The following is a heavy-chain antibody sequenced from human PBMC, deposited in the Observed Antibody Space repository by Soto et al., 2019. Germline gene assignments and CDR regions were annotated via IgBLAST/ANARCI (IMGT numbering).Heavy chain of an antibody. CDR1: GFTFSDYY. CDR2: ISSSGSSI. Sequence: PGGSLRLSCAASGFTFSDYYMRWIRQAPGKGLEWVSYISSSGSSIYYADSVKGRFTISQDKAKNSLYLQMNSLRAEDTAVYYCARDQGYYESSGYFDYWGQGSLVTVSS. V-gene: IGHV3-11*01. J-gene: IGHJ4*02. CDR3: ARDQGYYESSGYFDY. D-gene: IGHD3-22*01.